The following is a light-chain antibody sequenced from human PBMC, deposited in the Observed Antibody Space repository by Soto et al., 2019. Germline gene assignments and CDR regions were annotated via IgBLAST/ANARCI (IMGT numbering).Light chain of an antibody. CDR1: QSVDTTF. Sequence: EIVLTQSPGSLSLSPGQRATLSCRASQSVDTTFFAWYQKKPGQAPRLLIYVASKRATGIPDRFSGSGSGTDFTLIISRLEPEDFAVYYCQQYMSSLTFGQGTKVEIK. CDR3: QQYMSSLT. CDR2: VAS. V-gene: IGKV3-20*01. J-gene: IGKJ1*01.